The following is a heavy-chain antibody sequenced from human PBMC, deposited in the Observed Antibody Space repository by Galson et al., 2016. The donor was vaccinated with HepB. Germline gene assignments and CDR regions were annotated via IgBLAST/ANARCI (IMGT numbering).Heavy chain of an antibody. CDR3: ARQYCSSTSCYVGSWNWFDP. CDR1: GYSFTSYW. D-gene: IGHD2-2*01. CDR2: IYPGDSET. J-gene: IGHJ5*02. Sequence: QSGAEVKKPGESLKISCKASGYSFTSYWIGWVRQMPGKGLEWMGIIYPGDSETRYSPSFQGHITISADKSISTAYLQWSSLKASDTAMYYCARQYCSSTSCYVGSWNWFDPWGQGTLVTVSS. V-gene: IGHV5-51*01.